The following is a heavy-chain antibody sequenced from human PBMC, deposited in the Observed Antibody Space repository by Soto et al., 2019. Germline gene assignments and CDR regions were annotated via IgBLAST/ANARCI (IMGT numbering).Heavy chain of an antibody. D-gene: IGHD6-13*01. J-gene: IGHJ5*02. CDR1: GYIFTDYH. CDR2: INTDNGGA. Sequence: QVQLVQSGAEVKKPGASVKVSCKASGYIFTDYHIHWVRQAPGQGLEFMGWINTDNGGAGSAQQFQGRVTVTRHTSITTVYLELSNLRSDDTAVYFCAKERGSNSLHPSYNWFDTWGQGTLITVSS. CDR3: AKERGSNSLHPSYNWFDT. V-gene: IGHV1-2*02.